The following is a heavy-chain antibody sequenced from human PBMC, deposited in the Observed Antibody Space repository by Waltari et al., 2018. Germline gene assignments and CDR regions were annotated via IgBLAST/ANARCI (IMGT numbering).Heavy chain of an antibody. D-gene: IGHD6-13*01. CDR2: ISYSGNA. CDR1: GDSVSRNTSY. Sequence: QLQLQESGPGLVKPSETLSLTCSVSGDSVSRNTSYWGWFRQPPGKGLEWIGTISYSGNAYYNPSRKSRVTISLDMSKNDFSLKLSSVTAADTAVYYCTRFSVLVRGYFDYWGQGTLVTVSS. J-gene: IGHJ4*02. CDR3: TRFSVLVRGYFDY. V-gene: IGHV4-39*07.